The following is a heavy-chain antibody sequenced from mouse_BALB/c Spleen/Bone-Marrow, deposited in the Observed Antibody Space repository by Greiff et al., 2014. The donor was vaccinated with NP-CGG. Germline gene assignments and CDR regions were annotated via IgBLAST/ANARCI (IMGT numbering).Heavy chain of an antibody. J-gene: IGHJ1*01. CDR2: IGNKSNGYTT. CDR3: AREGGYYGNPYWYFDV. CDR1: GFTFTDYY. D-gene: IGHD2-1*01. V-gene: IGHV7-3*02. Sequence: VQLKESGGGLVQPGGSLRLSCATSGFTFTDYYMSWVRQPPGKALEWLGFIGNKSNGYTTEHNASVKGWYTNSRDNSQSILYLQMNTLRAEDSATYYGAREGGYYGNPYWYFDVWGAGTTVTVSS.